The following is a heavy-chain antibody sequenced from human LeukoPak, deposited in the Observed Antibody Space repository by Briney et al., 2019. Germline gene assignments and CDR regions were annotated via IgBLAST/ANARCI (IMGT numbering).Heavy chain of an antibody. CDR2: TYFRSKWYT. CDR1: GDSVSSNSAA. Sequence: SQTLSLTCAISGDSVSSNSAAWNCIRQSPSRGLEWLGRTYFRSKWYTDYAVSVKSRIIINPDTSKNQFSLQLNSVTPEDTAVYYCARDGEGGLDYFDYWGQGTLVTVSS. CDR3: ARDGEGGLDYFDY. D-gene: IGHD3-16*01. V-gene: IGHV6-1*01. J-gene: IGHJ4*02.